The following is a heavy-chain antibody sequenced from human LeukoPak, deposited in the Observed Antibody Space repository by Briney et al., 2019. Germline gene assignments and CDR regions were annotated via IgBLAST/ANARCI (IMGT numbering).Heavy chain of an antibody. Sequence: SETLSLTCTVSGGSISSYYWSWIRQPAGEGLEWIGRIYTSGSTNYNPSLKSRVTMSVDTSKNQFSLKLSSVTAADTAVYYCARNYYDSSGYYYYFDYWGQGTLVTVSS. D-gene: IGHD3-22*01. CDR1: GGSISSYY. J-gene: IGHJ4*02. V-gene: IGHV4-4*07. CDR2: IYTSGST. CDR3: ARNYYDSSGYYYYFDY.